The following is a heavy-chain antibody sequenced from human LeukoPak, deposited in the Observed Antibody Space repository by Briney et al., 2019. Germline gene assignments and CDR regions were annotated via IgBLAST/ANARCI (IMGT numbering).Heavy chain of an antibody. V-gene: IGHV3-11*04. D-gene: IGHD6-13*01. CDR2: ISSGASTI. CDR1: GFIFSDYY. J-gene: IGHJ1*01. CDR3: ARVLGAAVPNLVFQH. Sequence: PGGSLRLSCAASGFIFSDYYMTWIRQAPGKGLEWVSYISSGASTITYADSVKGRFTLSRDNAKNSLYLQIDSLRAEDTAVYYCARVLGAAVPNLVFQHWGQGTLVTVSS.